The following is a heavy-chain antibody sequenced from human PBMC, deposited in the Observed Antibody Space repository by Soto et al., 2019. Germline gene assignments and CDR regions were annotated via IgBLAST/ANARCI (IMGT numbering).Heavy chain of an antibody. V-gene: IGHV1-2*04. Sequence: ASVKVSCKASGYTFTGYYMHWVRQAPGQGLEWMGWINPNSGGTNYAQKFQGWVTMTRDTSISTAYMELSRLRSDDTAVYYCAREGNYGSGSYYNSFSCFDYWGQGTLVTVSS. CDR3: AREGNYGSGSYYNSFSCFDY. J-gene: IGHJ4*02. CDR1: GYTFTGYY. CDR2: INPNSGGT. D-gene: IGHD3-10*01.